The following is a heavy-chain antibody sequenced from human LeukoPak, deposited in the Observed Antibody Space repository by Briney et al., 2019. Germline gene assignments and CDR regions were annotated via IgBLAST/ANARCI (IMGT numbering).Heavy chain of an antibody. D-gene: IGHD5-12*01. Sequence: ASVKVSCKASGYTFTSYGISWVRQAPGQGHEWMGWISAYNGNTNYAQKLQGRVTMTTDTSTSTAYMELRSLRSDDTAVYYCARQRGYSGYAAPLYHWFDPWGQGTLVTVSS. CDR1: GYTFTSYG. J-gene: IGHJ5*02. V-gene: IGHV1-18*01. CDR2: ISAYNGNT. CDR3: ARQRGYSGYAAPLYHWFDP.